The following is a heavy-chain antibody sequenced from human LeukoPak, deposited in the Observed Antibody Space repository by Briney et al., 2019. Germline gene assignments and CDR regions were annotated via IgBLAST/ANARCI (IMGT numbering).Heavy chain of an antibody. CDR3: AKSAYYDSSGFYREYYFDY. D-gene: IGHD3-22*01. CDR1: RFTFSNYA. CDR2: ISGSGGST. V-gene: IGHV3-23*01. Sequence: GGSLRLSCAASRFTFSNYAMSWVRQAPGKGLEWVSTISGSGGSTYYVDSVKGRFTISRDNSKNTLHLQMNSLRAEDTAVYYCAKSAYYDSSGFYREYYFDYWGQGTLVTVSS. J-gene: IGHJ4*02.